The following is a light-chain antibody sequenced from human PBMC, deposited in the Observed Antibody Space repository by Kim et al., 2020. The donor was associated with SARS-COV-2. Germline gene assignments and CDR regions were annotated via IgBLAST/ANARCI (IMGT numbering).Light chain of an antibody. J-gene: IGKJ4*01. Sequence: EIVMTQSPATLSVSPGERATLSCRASQSVSSNLAWYQQKPGQAPRLLIYGASTRATGIPARFSGSGSGTELTLTISSLQSEDFAVYYYQQYNNRPPLTFGGGTKVDIK. V-gene: IGKV3-15*01. CDR3: QQYNNRPPLT. CDR2: GAS. CDR1: QSVSSN.